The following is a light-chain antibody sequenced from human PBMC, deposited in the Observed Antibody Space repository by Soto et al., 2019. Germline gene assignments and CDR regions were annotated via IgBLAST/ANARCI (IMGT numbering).Light chain of an antibody. Sequence: DIQMTQSPSIVSASVGDRVTITCRASQRIDTWLAWYQQKPGTAPKLLIYKATTLQSGGPSRFSGSGSGTEFTLAISSLEPDDFATYYCQVYETFSPWTFGQGTKVEVK. J-gene: IGKJ1*01. V-gene: IGKV1-5*03. CDR3: QVYETFSPWT. CDR2: KAT. CDR1: QRIDTW.